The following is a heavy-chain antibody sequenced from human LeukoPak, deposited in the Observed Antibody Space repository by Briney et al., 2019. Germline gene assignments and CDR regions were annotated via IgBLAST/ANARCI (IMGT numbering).Heavy chain of an antibody. CDR2: IYYSGST. J-gene: IGHJ5*02. D-gene: IGHD2-2*01. CDR3: ARGMGYYCSSTSCYKINWFDP. V-gene: IGHV4-61*01. Sequence: PSETLSLTCTVSGGSVSSGSYYWSWIRQPPGKGLEWIGYIYYSGSTNYNPSLKSRVTISVDTSKNQFSLKLSSVTAADTAVYYCARGMGYYCSSTSCYKINWFDPWGQGTLVTVSS. CDR1: GGSVSSGSYY.